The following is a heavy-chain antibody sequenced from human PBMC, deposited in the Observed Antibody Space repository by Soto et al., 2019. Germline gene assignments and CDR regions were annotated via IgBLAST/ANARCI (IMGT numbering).Heavy chain of an antibody. Sequence: PSETLSMSCTVCGSAISSCYWRWIRQPPGKGLEWIGYIYYSGSTNYNPSLKSRVTISVDTSKNQFSLKLSSVTAADTAVYYCARRYGTTFAYRGQGTLVTVSS. V-gene: IGHV4-59*01. CDR1: GSAISSCY. CDR2: IYYSGST. D-gene: IGHD1-7*01. CDR3: ARRYGTTFAY. J-gene: IGHJ4*02.